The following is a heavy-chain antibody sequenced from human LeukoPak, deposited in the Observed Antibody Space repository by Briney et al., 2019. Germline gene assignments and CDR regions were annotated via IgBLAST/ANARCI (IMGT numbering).Heavy chain of an antibody. CDR1: GGSISSCSYY. J-gene: IGHJ5*02. D-gene: IGHD4-17*01. V-gene: IGHV4-31*03. CDR2: IYYSGTT. Sequence: PSETLSLTCTVSGGSISSCSYYWSWIRQHPGKGLEWIGYIYYSGTTYYNPSLKNRLTISLDMSKNQFSLKLSSVTAADTAVYYCARREDYGDYRVFDPWGQGTLVTVSS. CDR3: ARREDYGDYRVFDP.